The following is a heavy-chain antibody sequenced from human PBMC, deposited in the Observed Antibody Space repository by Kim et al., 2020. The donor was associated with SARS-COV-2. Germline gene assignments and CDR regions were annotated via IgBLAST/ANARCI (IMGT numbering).Heavy chain of an antibody. J-gene: IGHJ6*02. CDR3: ARGRYKEGTSESRYYGLDV. CDR2: ISRDGSEK. Sequence: GGSLRLSCATSGFTFNNYTMHWVRQAPGKGLDWVAVISRDGSEKYYADSVKGRFTISRDNSKNTLCVEMNSLRADDTAVYYCARGRYKEGTSESRYYGLDVWGQGTTVTVSS. CDR1: GFTFNNYT. D-gene: IGHD5-12*01. V-gene: IGHV3-30*04.